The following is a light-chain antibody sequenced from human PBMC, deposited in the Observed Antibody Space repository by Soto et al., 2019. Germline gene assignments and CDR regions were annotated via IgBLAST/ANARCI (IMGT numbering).Light chain of an antibody. CDR2: EVD. J-gene: IGLJ2*01. CDR1: RSDVGSYHS. CDR3: SSHTATSTVI. V-gene: IGLV2-14*01. Sequence: QSALTQPASVSALPGQSITISCTGTRSDVGSYHSVSWYQQHSGRAPRLVIFEVDNRPSGISNRVSGSKSGNTASLTISGRRGEDEDDYYCSSHTATSTVIFGGGTKLTVL.